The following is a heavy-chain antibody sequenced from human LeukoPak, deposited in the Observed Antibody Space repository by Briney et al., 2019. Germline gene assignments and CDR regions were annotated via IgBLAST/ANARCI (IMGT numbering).Heavy chain of an antibody. V-gene: IGHV4-34*01. D-gene: IGHD3-3*01. CDR1: GGSFSGYY. Sequence: SETLSLTCAVYGGSFSGYYWSWIRQPPGKGLEWIGEINHSGSTNYNPSLKSRVTISVDTSKNQFSLKLSSVTAADTAVYYCASGRWDFWSGYYTRYLTYWGQGTLVTVSS. CDR2: INHSGST. CDR3: ASGRWDFWSGYYTRYLTY. J-gene: IGHJ4*02.